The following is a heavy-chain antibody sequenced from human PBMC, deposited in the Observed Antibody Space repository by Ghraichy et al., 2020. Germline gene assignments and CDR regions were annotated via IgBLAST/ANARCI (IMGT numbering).Heavy chain of an antibody. J-gene: IGHJ4*02. CDR2: IKEDGSEK. Sequence: GGSLRLSCAASGFTFSTYWMSWVRQAPGKGLEWVANIKEDGSEKYYVDSVKGRFTISRDDAKNSLYLQMNSLRGEDTAVYYCARDTKKGETAAGFDYWGQRTLVTVSS. CDR1: GFTFSTYW. CDR3: ARDTKKGETAAGFDY. V-gene: IGHV3-7*01. D-gene: IGHD6-13*01.